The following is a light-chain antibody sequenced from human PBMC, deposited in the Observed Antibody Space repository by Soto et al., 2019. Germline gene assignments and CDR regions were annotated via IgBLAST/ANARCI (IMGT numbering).Light chain of an antibody. CDR3: QQYKTYST. CDR2: DAS. V-gene: IGKV1-5*01. J-gene: IGKJ5*01. CDR1: QSISRW. Sequence: DIQLTQSPSTLSASVGDRVTITCRASQSISRWLAWYQQKPGKAPQALIHDASSLKSGVPSRFSGNGSGTEFTLTVSSLQPDDFATYYCQQYKTYSTLGQGTRLDIK.